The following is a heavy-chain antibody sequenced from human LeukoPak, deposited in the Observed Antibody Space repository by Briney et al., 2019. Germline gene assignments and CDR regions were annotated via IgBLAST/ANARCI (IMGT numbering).Heavy chain of an antibody. D-gene: IGHD3-22*01. Sequence: PGGSLRLSCAASGFTLSSYAMSWVRQAPGKGLEWVSAISGSGGSTYYADSVKGRFTISRDNSKNTLYLQMNSLRAEDTAVYYCAGAGGAYYYDSSGYFFDYWGQGTLVTVSS. V-gene: IGHV3-23*01. CDR1: GFTLSSYA. CDR2: ISGSGGST. J-gene: IGHJ4*02. CDR3: AGAGGAYYYDSSGYFFDY.